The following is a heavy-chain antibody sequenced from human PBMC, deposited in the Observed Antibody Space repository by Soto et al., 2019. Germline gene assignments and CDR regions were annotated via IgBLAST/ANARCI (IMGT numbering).Heavy chain of an antibody. J-gene: IGHJ4*02. D-gene: IGHD3-9*01. CDR3: ARGSRSYYDILTGHPWADY. CDR2: MNPNSGNT. Sequence: ASVKVSCKASGYTFTSYDINWVRQATGQGLEWMGWMNPNSGNTGYAQKFQGRVTMTRNTSISTAYMELSSLRSEDTAVYYGARGSRSYYDILTGHPWADYWGQGTLVTVSS. CDR1: GYTFTSYD. V-gene: IGHV1-8*01.